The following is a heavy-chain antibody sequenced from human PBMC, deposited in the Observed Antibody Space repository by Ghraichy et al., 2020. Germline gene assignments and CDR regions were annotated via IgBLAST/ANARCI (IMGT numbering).Heavy chain of an antibody. V-gene: IGHV3-23*01. CDR3: AKGSYYDSDY. CDR1: GFTFRIYP. CDR2: ISGTDGGT. Sequence: GESLNISCAASGFTFRIYPMSWVRQAPGKGLEWVSSISGTDGGTYYADSVRGRFSISRDNSKNTLYLQMNSLRAEDTALYYFAKGSYYDSDYWGQGTLVTVSS. J-gene: IGHJ4*02. D-gene: IGHD3-22*01.